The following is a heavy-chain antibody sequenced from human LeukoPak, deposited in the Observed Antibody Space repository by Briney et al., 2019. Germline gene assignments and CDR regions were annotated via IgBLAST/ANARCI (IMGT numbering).Heavy chain of an antibody. V-gene: IGHV3-11*01. D-gene: IGHD2-2*01. CDR3: ARRHCSRTSCFLIDY. CDR1: GFTFSDYY. CDR2: ITNNGTAN. Sequence: KSGGSLRLSCAGSGFTFSDYYMSWVRQAPGKGLEWVSYITNNGTANYYADSVKGRITISRDNAKNSLYLQMNRLRAEDTAVYYCARRHCSRTSCFLIDYWGQGTLVTVSS. J-gene: IGHJ4*02.